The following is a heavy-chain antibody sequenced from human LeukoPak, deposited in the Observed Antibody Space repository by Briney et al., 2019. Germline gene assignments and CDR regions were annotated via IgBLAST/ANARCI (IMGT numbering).Heavy chain of an antibody. J-gene: IGHJ6*03. CDR1: GFTFSSYE. V-gene: IGHV3-48*03. CDR2: ISGSGITI. CDR3: ARDPDYYYYYMDV. Sequence: GGSLRLSCAASGFTFSSYEMNWVRQAPGKGLEWVSYISGSGITIYYADSVKGRFTISRDNAKNSLYLQMNSLRAEDTAVYYCARDPDYYYYYMDVWGKGTTVTVSS.